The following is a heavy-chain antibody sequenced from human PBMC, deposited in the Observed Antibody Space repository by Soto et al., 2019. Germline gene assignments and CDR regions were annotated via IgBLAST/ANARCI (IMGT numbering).Heavy chain of an antibody. D-gene: IGHD1-20*01. CDR3: ARTRYNWNTYYYGMDV. CDR1: GGTFSSYA. J-gene: IGHJ6*02. Sequence: QVQLVQSGAEVKKPRSSVKVSCKASGGTFSSYAISWVRQAHGQGLEWMGGIIPIFVTANYAQKFQGRVKITADESTSTAYMELSSLRSEDTAVYYCARTRYNWNTYYYGMDVWGQGTTVTVSS. V-gene: IGHV1-69*12. CDR2: IIPIFVTA.